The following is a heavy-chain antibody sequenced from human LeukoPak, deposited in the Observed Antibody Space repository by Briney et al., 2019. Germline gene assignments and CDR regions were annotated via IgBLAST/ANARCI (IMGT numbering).Heavy chain of an antibody. J-gene: IGHJ1*01. CDR3: ARDGSSRSLQF. V-gene: IGHV3-66*01. CDR2: IYSGGST. CDR1: GFTVSSNY. Sequence: PGGSLRLSCAASGFTVSSNYMSWVRQAPGKGLEWVSVIYSGGSTYYADSAKGRFTISRDNSKNTVYLQINSLRAEDTAMYYCARDGSSRSLQFWGQGTLVTVSS.